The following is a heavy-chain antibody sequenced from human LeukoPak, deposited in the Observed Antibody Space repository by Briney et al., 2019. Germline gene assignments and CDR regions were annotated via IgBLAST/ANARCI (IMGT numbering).Heavy chain of an antibody. CDR1: GFPFSSYS. CDR2: ISSSSLTI. CDR3: AITDY. Sequence: GGSLSLSCAASGFPFSSYSMNWVRQAPGGGLEWVSYISSSSLTIYYADSVKGRFIVSRDNGKDSVFLQMSSLTAEDTAVYYCAITDYWGQGTLVTVSS. V-gene: IGHV3-48*01. J-gene: IGHJ4*02.